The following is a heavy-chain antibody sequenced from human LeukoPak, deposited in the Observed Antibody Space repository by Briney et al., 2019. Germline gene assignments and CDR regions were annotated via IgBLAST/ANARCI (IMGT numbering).Heavy chain of an antibody. CDR3: ARHDTHHSGDY. D-gene: IGHD3-10*01. J-gene: IGHJ4*02. CDR2: IYSSGRT. V-gene: IGHV4-61*02. Sequence: PSETLSLSCTISGTSITSGSYFWSWIRQPAGNELEWLGLIYSSGRTNYNPSLKSRVTFSVDTSKNQFSLKLRSVTAADTSVYYCARHDTHHSGDYWGQGTLVTVSS. CDR1: GTSITSGSYF.